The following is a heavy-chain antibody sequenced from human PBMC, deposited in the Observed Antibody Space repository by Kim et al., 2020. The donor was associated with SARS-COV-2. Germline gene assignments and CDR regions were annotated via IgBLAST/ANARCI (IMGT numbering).Heavy chain of an antibody. CDR2: ISYDGSNK. CDR3: ARDQGYVVTSGFDY. V-gene: IGHV3-30-3*01. J-gene: IGHJ4*02. D-gene: IGHD2-21*02. Sequence: GGSLRLSCAASGFTFSSYAMHWVRQAPGKGLEWVAVISYDGSNKYYADSVKGRFTISRDNSKNTLYLQMNSLRAEDTAVYYCARDQGYVVTSGFDYWGQGTLVTVSS. CDR1: GFTFSSYA.